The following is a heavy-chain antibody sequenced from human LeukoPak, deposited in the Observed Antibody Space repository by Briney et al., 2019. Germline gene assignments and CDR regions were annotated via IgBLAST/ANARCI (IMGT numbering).Heavy chain of an antibody. J-gene: IGHJ5*02. V-gene: IGHV3-23*01. CDR1: GFTFSRFA. CDR3: AKSWYQMLWDWFDP. CDR2: ISGTGDST. Sequence: GGSLRLSCAASGFTFSRFAMIWVRQAPGKGLEWVSAISGTGDSTYYADSVKGRFTISRDNSKNTLYVQMNSLRVGDTAVYYCAKSWYQMLWDWFDPWGQGTLVTVSS. D-gene: IGHD2-2*01.